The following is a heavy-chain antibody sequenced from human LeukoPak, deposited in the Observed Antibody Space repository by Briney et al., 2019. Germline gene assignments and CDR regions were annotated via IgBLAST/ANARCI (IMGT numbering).Heavy chain of an antibody. CDR3: ARSHGDYFDY. D-gene: IGHD4-17*01. CDR2: IYYSGST. CDR1: GGSISSGGYY. V-gene: IGHV4-31*03. J-gene: IGHJ4*02. Sequence: SETLSLTCTVSGGSISSGGYYWSWIRQHPGKGLEWIGYIYYSGSTYYNPSLESRVTISVDTSKNQFSLKLSSVTAADTAVYYCARSHGDYFDYWGQGTLVTVSS.